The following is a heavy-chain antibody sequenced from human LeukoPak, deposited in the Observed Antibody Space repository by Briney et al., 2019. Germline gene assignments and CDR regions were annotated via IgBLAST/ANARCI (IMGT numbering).Heavy chain of an antibody. Sequence: SETLSLTCTVSGGSISRYYWSWIRQPPGKGLEWIGYIYYSGSTNYNPSLKSRVTISVDTSKNQFSLKLSSVTAADTAVYYCARHADDFWSGYHRYYFDYWGQGTLVTVSS. D-gene: IGHD3-3*01. CDR1: GGSISRYY. J-gene: IGHJ4*02. CDR2: IYYSGST. CDR3: ARHADDFWSGYHRYYFDY. V-gene: IGHV4-59*08.